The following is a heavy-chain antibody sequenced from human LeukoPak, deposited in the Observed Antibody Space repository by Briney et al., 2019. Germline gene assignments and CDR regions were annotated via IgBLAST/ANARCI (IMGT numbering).Heavy chain of an antibody. Sequence: PGRSLRLSCAASGFTFSSYGMHWVRQAPGKGLEWVAVISYDGSNKYYADSVKGRFTISRDNSKNTLYLQMNSLRAEDTAVYYCARDGTGSNSGWYIHWGQGALVTVSS. V-gene: IGHV3-30*03. D-gene: IGHD6-19*01. CDR1: GFTFSSYG. CDR2: ISYDGSNK. J-gene: IGHJ4*02. CDR3: ARDGTGSNSGWYIH.